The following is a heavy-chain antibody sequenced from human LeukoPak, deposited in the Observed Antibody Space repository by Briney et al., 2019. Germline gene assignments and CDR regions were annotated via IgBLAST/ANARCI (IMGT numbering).Heavy chain of an antibody. V-gene: IGHV4-34*01. CDR3: ARGHSGYEIN. CDR1: GGSFSGYY. CDR2: INHSGST. D-gene: IGHD5-12*01. J-gene: IGHJ4*02. Sequence: SETLSLTCAVYGGSFSGYYWSWIRQPPGKGLEWIGEINHSGSTNYNPSLKSRVTISVNTSKNQFSLKLSSVTAADTAVYYCARGHSGYEINWGQGTLVTVSS.